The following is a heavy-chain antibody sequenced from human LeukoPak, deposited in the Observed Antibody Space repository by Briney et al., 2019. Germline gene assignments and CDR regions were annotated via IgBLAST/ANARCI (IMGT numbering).Heavy chain of an antibody. D-gene: IGHD6-19*01. CDR2: ISAYNGNT. CDR1: GYTFTSYG. CDR3: ARDGKGSSGWYWGTG. J-gene: IGHJ4*02. Sequence: VASVKVSCKASGYTFTSYGISWVRQAPGQGLEWMGWISAYNGNTNYAQKLQGRVTMTTDTSASTAYMELRSLRSDDTAVYYCARDGKGSSGWYWGTGWGQGTLVTVSS. V-gene: IGHV1-18*01.